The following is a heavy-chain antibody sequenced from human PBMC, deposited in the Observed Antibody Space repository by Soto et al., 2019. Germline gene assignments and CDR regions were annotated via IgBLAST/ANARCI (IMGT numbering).Heavy chain of an antibody. CDR1: GFTFSSYG. Sequence: QVQLVESGGGVVQPGRSLRLSCAASGFTFSSYGMHWVRQAPGKGLEWVAVISYDGSNKYYADSVKGRFTISRDNSKNTLYLQMNSLRAEATAVYYCAKHARKVVVAATVPDYWGQGTLVTVSS. D-gene: IGHD2-15*01. CDR3: AKHARKVVVAATVPDY. CDR2: ISYDGSNK. J-gene: IGHJ4*02. V-gene: IGHV3-30*18.